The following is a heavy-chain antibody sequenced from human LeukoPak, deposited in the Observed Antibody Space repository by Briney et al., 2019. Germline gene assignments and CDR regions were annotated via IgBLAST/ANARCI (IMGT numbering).Heavy chain of an antibody. Sequence: PSETLSLTCAVYGGSFSGYYWSWIRQPPGKGLERIGEINHSGSTNYNPSLKSRVTISVDTSKNQFSLKLSSVTAADTAVYYCARGMYYYGSGPQGYWGQGTLVTVSS. CDR2: INHSGST. V-gene: IGHV4-34*01. D-gene: IGHD3-10*01. J-gene: IGHJ4*02. CDR1: GGSFSGYY. CDR3: ARGMYYYGSGPQGY.